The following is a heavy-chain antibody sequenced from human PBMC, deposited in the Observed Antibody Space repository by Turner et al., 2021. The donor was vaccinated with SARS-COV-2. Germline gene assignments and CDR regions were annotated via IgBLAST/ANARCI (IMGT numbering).Heavy chain of an antibody. CDR3: AVLETATITDAFDI. CDR1: GSTFTGYY. Sequence: QVQLVQSGAEVKKPGASVQVSCKASGSTFTGYYTHWVRQAPGQGLEWMGWIKPNSGGTNYAQKFQGRVTMTRDTSISTSYMELSRLRSDDTAVYYGAVLETATITDAFDIWGQGTMVTVSS. D-gene: IGHD5-12*01. CDR2: IKPNSGGT. J-gene: IGHJ3*02. V-gene: IGHV1-2*02.